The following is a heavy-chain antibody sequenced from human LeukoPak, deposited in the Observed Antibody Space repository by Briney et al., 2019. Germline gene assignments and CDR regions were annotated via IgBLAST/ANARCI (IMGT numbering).Heavy chain of an antibody. D-gene: IGHD1-26*01. CDR1: GGSISSSSYY. CDR2: IYYSGST. Sequence: PSETLSLTCTVSGGSISSSSYYWGWIRQPPGKGLEWIGSIYYSGSTYYNPSLKSRVTISVDTSENQFSLKLSSVTAADTAVYYCARGGYYFDYWGQGTLVTVSS. CDR3: ARGGYYFDY. J-gene: IGHJ4*02. V-gene: IGHV4-39*01.